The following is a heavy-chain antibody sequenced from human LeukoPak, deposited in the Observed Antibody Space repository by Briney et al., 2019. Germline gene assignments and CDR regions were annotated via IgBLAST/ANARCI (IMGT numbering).Heavy chain of an antibody. CDR3: ARESDYVWGSYQVFDY. J-gene: IGHJ4*02. Sequence: SETLSLTCTVSGGSIGSYYWSWIRQPAGKGLEWIGRIYTSGSTNYNPSLKSRVTMSVDTSKNQFSLKLSSVTAADTAVYYYARESDYVWGSYQVFDYWGQGTLVTVSS. CDR1: GGSIGSYY. V-gene: IGHV4-4*07. D-gene: IGHD3-16*02. CDR2: IYTSGST.